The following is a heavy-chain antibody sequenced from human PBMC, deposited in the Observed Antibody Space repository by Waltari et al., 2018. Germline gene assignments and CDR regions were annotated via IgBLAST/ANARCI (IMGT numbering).Heavy chain of an antibody. V-gene: IGHV4-39*01. Sequence: QLQLQESGPGQVKPSETLSLTCTVSGGSISSSSYYWGWIRQPPGKGLEWIGSIYYSGSTYYNPSLKSRVTISVDTSKNQFSLKLSSVTAADTAVYYCARHFLIYSPTRTLPSYFDYWGQGTLVTVSS. CDR1: GGSISSSSYY. CDR2: IYYSGST. D-gene: IGHD2-15*01. CDR3: ARHFLIYSPTRTLPSYFDY. J-gene: IGHJ4*02.